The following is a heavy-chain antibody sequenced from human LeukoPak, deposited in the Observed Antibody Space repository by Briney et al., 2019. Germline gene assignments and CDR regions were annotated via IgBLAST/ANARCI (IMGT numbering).Heavy chain of an antibody. J-gene: IGHJ5*02. CDR3: ARLGELSLNWFDP. CDR1: GFTVSSNY. Sequence: PGGSLRLSCAASGFTVSSNYMSWVRQAPGKGLEWVSVIYSGGRTYYADSVKGRFTISRDNSKNTLYLQMNSLRAEDTAVYYCARLGELSLNWFDPWGQGTLVTVSS. CDR2: IYSGGRT. V-gene: IGHV3-66*01. D-gene: IGHD3-16*02.